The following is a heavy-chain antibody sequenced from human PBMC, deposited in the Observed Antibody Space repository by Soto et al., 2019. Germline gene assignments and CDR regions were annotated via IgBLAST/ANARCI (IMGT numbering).Heavy chain of an antibody. V-gene: IGHV1-18*01. D-gene: IGHD2-2*02. Sequence: ASVKVSCKASGYTFTSYGISWVRQAPGQGLEWMGWISAYNGNTNYAQKLQGRVTMTTDTSTSTAYMELRSLRSDDTAVYYCAKSVVPAAISGVYFDYWGQGTLVTVSS. CDR2: ISAYNGNT. CDR1: GYTFTSYG. CDR3: AKSVVPAAISGVYFDY. J-gene: IGHJ4*02.